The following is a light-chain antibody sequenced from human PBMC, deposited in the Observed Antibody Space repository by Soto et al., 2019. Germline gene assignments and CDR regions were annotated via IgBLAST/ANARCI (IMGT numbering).Light chain of an antibody. CDR1: QSVSTY. V-gene: IGKV3-11*01. J-gene: IGKJ5*01. CDR2: DAS. Sequence: DIVLTQSPATLSLTPGERATLSCRASQSVSTYLAWYQQKPGQAPRLLIYDASNRATGIPARFSGSGSGTDFTLTIGSLEPEDFAVYHCQQRSSWPSFGQGTRLEIK. CDR3: QQRSSWPS.